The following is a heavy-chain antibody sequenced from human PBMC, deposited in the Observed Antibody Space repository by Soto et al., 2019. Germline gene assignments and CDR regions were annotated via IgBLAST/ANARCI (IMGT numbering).Heavy chain of an antibody. D-gene: IGHD3-10*02. Sequence: QVQLVQSGAEVKKPGASVKVSCKASGYSFIDYGISWVRQAPGQGLEWMGWISAYNGNTNYAQKFQGRVTMTTDTSTSTAYMELNSLRSDDTAVYYCARDHCSRSYYQFGPWGQGTRVTVSS. CDR2: ISAYNGNT. V-gene: IGHV1-18*01. J-gene: IGHJ5*02. CDR1: GYSFIDYG. CDR3: ARDHCSRSYYQFGP.